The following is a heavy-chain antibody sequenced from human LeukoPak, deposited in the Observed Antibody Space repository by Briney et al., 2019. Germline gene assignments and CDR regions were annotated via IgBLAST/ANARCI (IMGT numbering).Heavy chain of an antibody. J-gene: IGHJ6*03. V-gene: IGHV4-34*01. D-gene: IGHD2-2*01. CDR3: ARTELVVPAAGYMDV. CDR1: GGSFSGYY. CDR2: VNHSGST. Sequence: PSETLSLTCAVYGGSFSGYYWSWIRQPPGKGLEWIGEVNHSGSTNYNPSLKSRVTISVDTSKNQFSLKLSSVTAADTAVYYCARTELVVPAAGYMDVWGKGTTVTVSS.